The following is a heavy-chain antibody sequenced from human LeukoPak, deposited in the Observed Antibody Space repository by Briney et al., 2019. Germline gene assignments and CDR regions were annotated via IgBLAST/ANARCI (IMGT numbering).Heavy chain of an antibody. V-gene: IGHV3-53*01. D-gene: IGHD6-13*01. CDR1: SFSVSNNY. Sequence: GGSLRLSCAASSFSVSNNYVSWVRQAPGKGLEWVSVIYYGGSTYYTDSVKGRFTVSRDISKNTLYLQMNSLTAEDTAVYYCAGSQPGYTSSLAAFDFWSQGTTVTVSS. CDR3: AGSQPGYTSSLAAFDF. J-gene: IGHJ3*01. CDR2: IYYGGST.